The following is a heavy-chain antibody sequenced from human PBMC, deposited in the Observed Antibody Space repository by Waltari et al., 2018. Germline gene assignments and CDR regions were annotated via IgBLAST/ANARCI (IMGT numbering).Heavy chain of an antibody. CDR1: GYTFTGYQ. Sequence: QVQLVQYGAEAKRPGASVKVSCKASGYTFTGYQMHWVRKTPGSGIEWMGWINPNSDGTNYAQKFQGRVTMTRDTSISTAYMELSRLRSDDTAVYYCARDLRGYSYGHKDYYYYMDVWGKGTTVTISS. D-gene: IGHD5-18*01. CDR3: ARDLRGYSYGHKDYYYYMDV. CDR2: INPNSDGT. V-gene: IGHV1-2*02. J-gene: IGHJ6*03.